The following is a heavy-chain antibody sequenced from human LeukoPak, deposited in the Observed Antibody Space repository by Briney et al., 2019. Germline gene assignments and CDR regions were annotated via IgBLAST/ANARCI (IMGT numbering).Heavy chain of an antibody. CDR2: MTPNSGNT. CDR1: GYSFTSYD. J-gene: IGHJ6*02. Sequence: ASVKGSCKASGYSFTSYDINWVRQATGQGLEWMGWMTPNSGNTGYAQKFQGRVTMTRNTSISTAYMELSSLRSEDTAVYYCARGAELEPTYYYYGMDVWGQGTTVTVSS. CDR3: ARGAELEPTYYYYGMDV. D-gene: IGHD1-1*01. V-gene: IGHV1-8*01.